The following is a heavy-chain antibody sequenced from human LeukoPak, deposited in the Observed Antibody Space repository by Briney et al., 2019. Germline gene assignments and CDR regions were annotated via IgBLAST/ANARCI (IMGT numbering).Heavy chain of an antibody. J-gene: IGHJ4*02. D-gene: IGHD3-3*01. CDR2: IIPIFGTA. V-gene: IGHV1-69*13. CDR1: GGTFSSYA. Sequence: GASVKVSCKASGGTFSSYAISWVRQAPGQGLEWMGGIIPIFGTANYAQKFQGRVTITADESTSTAYMELSGLRSEDTAVYYCARGPIRSGYLFDYWGQGTLVTVSS. CDR3: ARGPIRSGYLFDY.